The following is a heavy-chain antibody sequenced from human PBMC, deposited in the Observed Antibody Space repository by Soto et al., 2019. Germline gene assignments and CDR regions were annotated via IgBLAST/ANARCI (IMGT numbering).Heavy chain of an antibody. CDR1: GGSISSDDYY. CDR2: IYYTGRT. V-gene: IGHV4-30-4*01. Sequence: SETQSLTCIVSGGSISSDDYYWSWIRQPPGKGLEWVGHIYYTGRTSYNPSLKSRLTISVDTSKNQFSLKLSSVNAADTAVYFCAGDRSNSPDYFDYWGQGTLVTVSS. CDR3: AGDRSNSPDYFDY. D-gene: IGHD6-6*01. J-gene: IGHJ4*02.